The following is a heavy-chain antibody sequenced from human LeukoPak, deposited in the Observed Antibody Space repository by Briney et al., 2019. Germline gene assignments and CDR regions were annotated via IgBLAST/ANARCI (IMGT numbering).Heavy chain of an antibody. CDR3: ARITHMAAAPL. Sequence: SETLSLTCTVSGGSISSSSYYWGWIRQPPGKGLEWIGSNYYSGSTYYNPSLKSRVTISVDTSKNQFSLKLSSVTAADTAVYYCARITHMAAAPLWGQGTLVTVSS. D-gene: IGHD1-14*01. J-gene: IGHJ4*02. CDR2: NYYSGST. CDR1: GGSISSSSYY. V-gene: IGHV4-39*01.